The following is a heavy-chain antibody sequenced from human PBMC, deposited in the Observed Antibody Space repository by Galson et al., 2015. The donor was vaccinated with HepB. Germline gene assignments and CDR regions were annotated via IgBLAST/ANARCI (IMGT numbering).Heavy chain of an antibody. CDR1: GFTFSDYY. CDR3: ARTRSGYSSGQYDAFDI. Sequence: SLRLSCAASGFTFSDYYMSWIRQAPGKGLEWVSYISSSSSYTNYADSVKGRFTISRDNAKNSLYLQMNSLRAEDTAVYYCARTRSGYSSGQYDAFDIWGQGTMVTVSS. CDR2: ISSSSSYT. D-gene: IGHD6-19*01. J-gene: IGHJ3*02. V-gene: IGHV3-11*03.